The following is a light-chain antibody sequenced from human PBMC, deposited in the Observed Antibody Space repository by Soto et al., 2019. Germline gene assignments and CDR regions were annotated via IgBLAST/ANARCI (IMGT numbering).Light chain of an antibody. CDR1: QAIRND. J-gene: IGKJ2*01. Sequence: AIQMTQSPSSLSASVGDRVTITCRASQAIRNDLGWYQQKPGKAPKLLIYTASSLQSGVPSRFSGSGSGTDFTLTISSLQPEDFATYYCLQDYNYPYTFGQGTKLDIK. CDR2: TAS. CDR3: LQDYNYPYT. V-gene: IGKV1-6*01.